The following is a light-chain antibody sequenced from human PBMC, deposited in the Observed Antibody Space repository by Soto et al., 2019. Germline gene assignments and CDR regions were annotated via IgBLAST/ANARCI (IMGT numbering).Light chain of an antibody. Sequence: DIQMTQSPSTLSASVGDRVTITCRASQSISSWLAWYRQKPGKAPKSLIYDASSLQSGVPSQFSGSGSGTDFTLTISSLQPEDFATYYCQQYNSYPWTFGQGTKVDIK. CDR3: QQYNSYPWT. J-gene: IGKJ1*01. CDR2: DAS. V-gene: IGKV1-5*01. CDR1: QSISSW.